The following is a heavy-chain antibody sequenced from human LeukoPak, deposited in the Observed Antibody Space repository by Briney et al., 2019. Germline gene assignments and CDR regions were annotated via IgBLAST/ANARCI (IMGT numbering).Heavy chain of an antibody. V-gene: IGHV3-23*01. D-gene: IGHD3-16*02. J-gene: IGHJ4*02. Sequence: GGSLRLSCAASGFTFSSYAMSRVRQAPGKGLEWVSAISGSGGSTYYADSVKGRFTISRDNSKNTLYLQMNSLRAEDTAVYYCARGGGAITFGGVIVPTPGYWGQGTLVTVSS. CDR3: ARGGGAITFGGVIVPTPGY. CDR2: ISGSGGST. CDR1: GFTFSSYA.